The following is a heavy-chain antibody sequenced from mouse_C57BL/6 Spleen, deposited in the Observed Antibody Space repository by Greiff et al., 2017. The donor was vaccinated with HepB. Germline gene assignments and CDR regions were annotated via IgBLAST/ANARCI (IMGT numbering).Heavy chain of an antibody. V-gene: IGHV1-55*01. Sequence: QVQLQQPGAELVKPGASVKMSCKASGYTFTCYWITWVKQRPGQGLEWIGDIYPGSGSTNYNEKFKSKATLTVDTSSSTAYMQLSSLTSEDSAVYYCARSGYYYGSSHAMDYWGQGTSVTVSS. J-gene: IGHJ4*01. CDR2: IYPGSGST. D-gene: IGHD1-1*01. CDR1: GYTFTCYW. CDR3: ARSGYYYGSSHAMDY.